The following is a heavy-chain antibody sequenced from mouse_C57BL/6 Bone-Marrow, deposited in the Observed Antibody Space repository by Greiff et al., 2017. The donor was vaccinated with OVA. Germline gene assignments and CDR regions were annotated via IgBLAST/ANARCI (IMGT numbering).Heavy chain of an antibody. CDR2: ISGGGGNT. D-gene: IGHD4-1*01. CDR1: GFTFSSYT. CDR3: ARRLDDY. Sequence: EVQVVESGGGLVKPGGSLKLSCAASGFTFSSYTMSWVRQTPETRLEWVATISGGGGNTYYPDSVKGRFTISRDNAKNTLYLQMSSLRSEDTALYYCARRLDDYWGQGTTLTVSA. J-gene: IGHJ2*01. V-gene: IGHV5-9*01.